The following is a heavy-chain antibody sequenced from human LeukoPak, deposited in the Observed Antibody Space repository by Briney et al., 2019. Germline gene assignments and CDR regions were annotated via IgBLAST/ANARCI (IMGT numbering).Heavy chain of an antibody. D-gene: IGHD1-1*01. V-gene: IGHV3-15*04. CDR3: TTGAFELPSRNY. J-gene: IGHJ4*02. CDR2: IASEIDGGAI. Sequence: GGSLRLSCAGAGFSLTNAWMTWIRQAPGKGLEWVGRIASEIDGGAIDYAAPVKGRFVISRDDSKNMVYLQMNSLKNEDTGIYYCTTGAFELPSRNYWGQGTLVTVSS. CDR1: GFSLTNAW.